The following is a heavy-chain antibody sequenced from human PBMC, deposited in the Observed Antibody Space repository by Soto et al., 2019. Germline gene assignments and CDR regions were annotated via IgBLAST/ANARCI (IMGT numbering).Heavy chain of an antibody. D-gene: IGHD5-18*01. CDR3: ARPAMIWSYFFGLDV. CDR1: GFNFNTYA. J-gene: IGHJ6*02. Sequence: PGGSLRLSCAATGFNFNTYAMHWVRQAPGKGLEWVAVISYGGDNKDYADSVQGRFTISRDNSKNTVNLQMNSLRVEDTTVYFCARPAMIWSYFFGLDVWGQGTTVTVSS. V-gene: IGHV3-30-3*01. CDR2: ISYGGDNK.